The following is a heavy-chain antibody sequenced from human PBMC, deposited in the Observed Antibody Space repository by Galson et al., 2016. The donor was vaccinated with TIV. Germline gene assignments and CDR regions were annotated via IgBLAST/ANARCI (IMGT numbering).Heavy chain of an antibody. D-gene: IGHD3-3*01. CDR2: ISYDSVHT. Sequence: SLRLSCAASTIPFSSFAMHWVRQAPGRGLEWVAVISYDSVHTYYADSVKGRFTISRDNSKNTLYLQMNSLRAEDTAVYYCASPRHGGFLRFSMDVWGQGTTGTVS. J-gene: IGHJ6*02. V-gene: IGHV3-30*04. CDR3: ASPRHGGFLRFSMDV. CDR1: TIPFSSFA.